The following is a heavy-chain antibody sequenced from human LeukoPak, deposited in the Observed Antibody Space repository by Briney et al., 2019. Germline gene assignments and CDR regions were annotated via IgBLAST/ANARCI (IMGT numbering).Heavy chain of an antibody. D-gene: IGHD4-17*01. J-gene: IGHJ4*02. CDR3: ARDRTTVTTFDY. CDR2: ISSSSSYI. V-gene: IGHV3-21*01. CDR1: GFTFSTYT. Sequence: PGGSLRLSCAASGFTFSTYTMNWVRQAPGKGLEWVSSISSSSSYIYYADSVKGRFTISRDNAKNSLYLQMNTPRAEDTAVYYCARDRTTVTTFDYWGQGTLVTVSS.